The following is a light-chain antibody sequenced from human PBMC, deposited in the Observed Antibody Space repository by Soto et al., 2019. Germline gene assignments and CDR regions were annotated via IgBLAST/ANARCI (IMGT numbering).Light chain of an antibody. CDR3: QQYNSYSWT. Sequence: IQMTQSPSSLSASVRDRVTITCLSSQSISSWLAWYQQKPGKAPKLLIYKASSLEGGVPSRFSGSGSGTEFTLTISSLQPDDVATYYCQQYNSYSWTFGQGGKVDIK. CDR2: KAS. J-gene: IGKJ1*01. V-gene: IGKV1-5*03. CDR1: QSISSW.